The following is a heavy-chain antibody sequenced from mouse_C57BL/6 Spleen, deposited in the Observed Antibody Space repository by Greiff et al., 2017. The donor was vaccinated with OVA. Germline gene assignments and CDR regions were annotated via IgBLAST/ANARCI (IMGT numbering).Heavy chain of an antibody. CDR3: ASPHYYGSSFDY. CDR1: GYTFTDYN. Sequence: EVQWVESGPELVKPGASVKMSCKASGYTFTDYNMHWVKQSHGKSLEWIGYINPNNGGTSYNQKFKGKATLTVNKSSSTAYMELRSLTSEDSAVYYCASPHYYGSSFDYWGQGTTLTVSS. V-gene: IGHV1-22*01. J-gene: IGHJ2*01. D-gene: IGHD1-1*01. CDR2: INPNNGGT.